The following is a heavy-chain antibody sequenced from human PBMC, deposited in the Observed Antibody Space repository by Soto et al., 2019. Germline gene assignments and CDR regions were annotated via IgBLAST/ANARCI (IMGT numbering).Heavy chain of an antibody. CDR1: GGSFSGYY. J-gene: IGHJ4*02. D-gene: IGHD3-10*01. Sequence: QVQLQQWGAGLLKPSETLSLTCAVYGGSFSGYYWSWIRQPPGKGLEWIGEINHSGSTNYNPSLKCRVTISVDTAKNQFSLKLSSVTAADTAVYYCARFPYYYGSGSYYGGVYWGQGTLVTVSS. CDR2: INHSGST. V-gene: IGHV4-34*01. CDR3: ARFPYYYGSGSYYGGVY.